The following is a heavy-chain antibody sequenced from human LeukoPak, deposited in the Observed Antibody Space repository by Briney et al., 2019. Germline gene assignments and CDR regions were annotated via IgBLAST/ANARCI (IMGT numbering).Heavy chain of an antibody. CDR3: TTLRPYIQPR. J-gene: IGHJ3*01. V-gene: IGHV3-66*01. CDR1: AFSVGSNY. D-gene: IGHD5-18*01. Sequence: GGSLRLSCAASAFSVGSNYMTWVRQAPGKGLEWVSLIYSGGSTYYADSVKGRFTISRDNSKNTLYLQMNSLRAEDTAVYYCTTLRPYIQPRWGQGTMVTVSS. CDR2: IYSGGST.